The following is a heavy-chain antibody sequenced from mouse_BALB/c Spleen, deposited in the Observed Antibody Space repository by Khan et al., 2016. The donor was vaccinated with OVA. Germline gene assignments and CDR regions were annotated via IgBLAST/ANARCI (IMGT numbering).Heavy chain of an antibody. CDR3: ARINA. Sequence: VQLKQSGAELVKPGASVKLSCTASGFNIKDTYMHWVKQRPEQGLEWMGRIDPANGNTKYDPKFQGKATITADTTSNTAYLQLSRLTAEDTGVYDCARINAWGQGTTLTVSS. CDR1: GFNIKDTY. V-gene: IGHV14-3*02. J-gene: IGHJ2*01. CDR2: IDPANGNT.